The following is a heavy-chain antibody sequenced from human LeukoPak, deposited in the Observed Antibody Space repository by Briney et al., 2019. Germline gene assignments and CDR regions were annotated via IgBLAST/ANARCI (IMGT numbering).Heavy chain of an antibody. CDR2: INHSGST. CDR3: ARVGYSYGALNY. V-gene: IGHV4-34*01. CDR1: GGSFSGYY. J-gene: IGHJ4*02. D-gene: IGHD5-18*01. Sequence: SETLSLTCAVYGGSFSGYYWSWIRQPPGKGLEWIGEINHSGSTNYNPSLKSRVTISVDTSKNQFSLKLSSVTAADTAVYYCARVGYSYGALNYWGQGTLVTVSS.